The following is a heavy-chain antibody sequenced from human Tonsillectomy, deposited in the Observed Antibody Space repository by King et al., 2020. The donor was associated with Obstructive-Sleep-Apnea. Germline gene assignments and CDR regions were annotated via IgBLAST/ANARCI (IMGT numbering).Heavy chain of an antibody. V-gene: IGHV3-74*01. CDR3: ASPPRETVADPFDS. CDR1: GFPFSRNW. CDR2: ITSDSRTT. D-gene: IGHD6-19*01. Sequence: VQLVESGGGLVQPGGSLRLYCAVSGFPFSRNWMHWVRQAPGKGLLWVSAITSDSRTTTYADSVRGRFTVSRDNAKNMLYLHMTSLKVEDTAVYYCASPPRETVADPFDSWGQGTLVTVSS. J-gene: IGHJ4*02.